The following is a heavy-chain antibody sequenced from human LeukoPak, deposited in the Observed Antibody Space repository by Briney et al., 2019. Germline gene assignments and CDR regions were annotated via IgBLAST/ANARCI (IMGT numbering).Heavy chain of an antibody. CDR3: SRVRGYDSDY. CDR2: INWNGGST. D-gene: IGHD5-12*01. Sequence: GGSLRLTCAASGFTFDDYGMSWVRQAPGKGLEWVSGINWNGGSTGYADSVKGRFTISRDNAKNSLYLQMNSLRAEDTALYYGSRVRGYDSDYWGQGTLVTVSS. CDR1: GFTFDDYG. V-gene: IGHV3-20*04. J-gene: IGHJ4*02.